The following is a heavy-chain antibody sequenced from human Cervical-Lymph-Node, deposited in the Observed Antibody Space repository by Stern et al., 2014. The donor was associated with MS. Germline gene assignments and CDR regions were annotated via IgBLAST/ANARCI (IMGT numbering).Heavy chain of an antibody. CDR1: GYNFSAPG. CDR2: IYPIDSDI. D-gene: IGHD6-19*01. V-gene: IGHV5-51*03. J-gene: IGHJ4*02. CDR3: VRWSGAGDY. Sequence: VQLVQSGAEVKKPGESLKISCKGSGYNFSAPGIAWVRQMPGQGMEWMGIIYPIDSDISYSPSFQGQVTISAAKSTRPAYMYCSSLRASDTAVYYCVRWSGAGDYWGQGTLVTVTS.